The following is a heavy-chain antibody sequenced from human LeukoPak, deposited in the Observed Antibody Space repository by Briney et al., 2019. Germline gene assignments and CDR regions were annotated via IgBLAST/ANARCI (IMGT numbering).Heavy chain of an antibody. CDR1: GFTFSTYG. CDR3: AKEFNRGLPDY. V-gene: IGHV3-30*18. Sequence: GGSLRLSCAASGFTFSTYGMHWVRQAPGKGLEWVAVISYDGSNEYYADSVKGRFTISRDNTKNTLYLQMSSLRAEDTAVYYCAKEFNRGLPDYWGQGTLVTVPS. D-gene: IGHD2-21*01. J-gene: IGHJ4*02. CDR2: ISYDGSNE.